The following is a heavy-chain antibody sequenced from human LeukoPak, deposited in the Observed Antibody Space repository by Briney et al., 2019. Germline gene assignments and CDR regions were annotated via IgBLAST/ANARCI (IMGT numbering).Heavy chain of an antibody. J-gene: IGHJ4*02. CDR3: ARGHGWNSEY. CDR1: GFTFSSYE. D-gene: IGHD1-7*01. CDR2: ISSSCSTI. V-gene: IGHV3-48*03. Sequence: PAGYLRLSCAASGFTFSSYEMNWVRQAPGNGLEWVSYISSSCSTIYYADSVKGRFTISRDNAKNSLYLQMNSLRAEDTAVYYCARGHGWNSEYWGQGTLVTVSS.